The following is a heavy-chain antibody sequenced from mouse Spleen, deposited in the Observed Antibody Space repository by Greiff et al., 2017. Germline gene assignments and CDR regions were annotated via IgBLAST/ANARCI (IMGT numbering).Heavy chain of an antibody. J-gene: IGHJ2*01. D-gene: IGHD4-1*01. Sequence: QVQLQQSGAELVRPGASVKLSCKASGYTFTDYYINWVKQRPGQGLEWIARIYPGSGNTYYNEKFKGKATLTAEKSSSTAYMQLSSLTSEDSAVYFCARSNWPFDYWGQGTTLTVSS. CDR3: ARSNWPFDY. V-gene: IGHV1-76*01. CDR2: IYPGSGNT. CDR1: GYTFTDYY.